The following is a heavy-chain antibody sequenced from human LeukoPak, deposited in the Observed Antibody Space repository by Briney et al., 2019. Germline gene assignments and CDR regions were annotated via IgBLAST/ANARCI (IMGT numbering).Heavy chain of an antibody. Sequence: GGSLRLSCAASGFTFDDLAMHWVRQAPGKGLEWVSLISGDGGTTYYTDSVKGRFTISRDNSNSSLYLQMNSLRAEDSALYYCAKDRRGGQLWSQTDSWGQGTLVTVSS. CDR2: ISGDGGTT. D-gene: IGHD3-16*01. J-gene: IGHJ4*02. CDR3: AKDRRGGQLWSQTDS. V-gene: IGHV3-43*02. CDR1: GFTFDDLA.